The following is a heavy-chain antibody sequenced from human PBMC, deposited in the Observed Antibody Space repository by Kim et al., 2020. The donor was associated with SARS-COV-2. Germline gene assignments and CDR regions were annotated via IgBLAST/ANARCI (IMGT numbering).Heavy chain of an antibody. CDR2: INPNSGGT. V-gene: IGHV1-2*05. CDR3: ARLSYDSSGYYYFDY. Sequence: ASVKVSCKASGYTFTGYYMHWVRQAPGQGLEWMGRINPNSGGTNYAQKFQGRVTMTRDTSISTAYMELSRLRSDDTVVYYCARLSYDSSGYYYFDYWGQGTLVTVSS. CDR1: GYTFTGYY. J-gene: IGHJ4*02. D-gene: IGHD3-22*01.